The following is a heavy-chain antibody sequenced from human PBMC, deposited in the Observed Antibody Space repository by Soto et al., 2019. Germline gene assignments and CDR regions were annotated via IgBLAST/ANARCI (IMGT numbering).Heavy chain of an antibody. CDR2: IKSKANRGGT. Sequence: GGSLRLSCAASGFTFSSAWMNWVRQAPGKGLEWVALIKSKANRGGTDYVAPVRGRFTISRDDSKNTLYLQMNSLKGEDTAVYYCTTGYTTAWHDHLWGQGTLVTVSS. CDR3: TTGYTTAWHDHL. D-gene: IGHD5-18*01. J-gene: IGHJ4*02. V-gene: IGHV3-15*01. CDR1: GFTFSSAW.